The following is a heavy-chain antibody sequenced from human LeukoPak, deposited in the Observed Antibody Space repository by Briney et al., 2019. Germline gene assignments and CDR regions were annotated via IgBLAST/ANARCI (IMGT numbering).Heavy chain of an antibody. Sequence: SETLSLTCTVSGGSISSYYWSWIRQPPGKGLEWIGYIYYSGSTNYNPSLKSRVTISVDTSKNQFSLKLSSVTAADTAVYYCARDGRKRAYGVHAGGFDYWGQGTLVTVSS. V-gene: IGHV4-59*01. CDR3: ARDGRKRAYGVHAGGFDY. D-gene: IGHD4-17*01. CDR2: IYYSGST. J-gene: IGHJ4*02. CDR1: GGSISSYY.